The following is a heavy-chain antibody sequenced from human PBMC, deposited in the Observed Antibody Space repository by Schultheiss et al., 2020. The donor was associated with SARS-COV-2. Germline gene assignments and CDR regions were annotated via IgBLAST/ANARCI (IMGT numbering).Heavy chain of an antibody. D-gene: IGHD2-21*01. Sequence: GGSLRLSCAASGFTFDDYAMHWVRQAPGKGLEWVSGISWNSGSIGYADSVKGRFTISRDNSKNTLYLQMNSLRAEDTAVYYCAKDQECCGGDCCDYWGQGTLVTVSS. CDR2: ISWNSGSI. J-gene: IGHJ4*02. CDR3: AKDQECCGGDCCDY. CDR1: GFTFDDYA. V-gene: IGHV3-9*01.